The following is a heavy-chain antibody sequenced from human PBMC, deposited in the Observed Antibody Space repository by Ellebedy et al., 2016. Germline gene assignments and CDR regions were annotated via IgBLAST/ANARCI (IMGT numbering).Heavy chain of an antibody. CDR3: AGGELLSLFDY. CDR1: GFTFSSYA. D-gene: IGHD3-10*01. Sequence: GESLKISXAASGFTFSSYALSWVRQAPGKGLEWVSAISGSGGSTYYADSVKGRFTISRDNSKNTVSLQMNSLRAEDTAVYYCAGGELLSLFDYWGQGTLVTVSS. V-gene: IGHV3-23*01. J-gene: IGHJ4*02. CDR2: ISGSGGST.